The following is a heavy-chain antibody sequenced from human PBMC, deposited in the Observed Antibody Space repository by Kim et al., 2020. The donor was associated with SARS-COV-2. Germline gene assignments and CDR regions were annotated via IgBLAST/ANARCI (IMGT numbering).Heavy chain of an antibody. D-gene: IGHD2-8*02. J-gene: IGHJ6*03. Sequence: SETLSLTCTVSGGSISSYYWSWIRQPPGKGLEWIGYIYYSGSTNYNPSLKSRVTISVDTSKNQFSLKLSSVTAADTAVYYCARGYCTGGVCYNPYSYYY. CDR1: GGSISSYY. CDR3: ARGYCTGGVCYNPYSYYY. V-gene: IGHV4-59*01. CDR2: IYYSGST.